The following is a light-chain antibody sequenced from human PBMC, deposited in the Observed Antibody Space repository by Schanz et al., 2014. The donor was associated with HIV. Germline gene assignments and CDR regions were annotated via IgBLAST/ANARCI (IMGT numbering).Light chain of an antibody. Sequence: QSALTQPRPVSGSPGQSVTISCIGTSSDVGGYNYVSWYQQHPGKAPKLMIYDVSKRPSGVSNRFSGSKSGNTASLTISGLQAEDEADYFCASYTSANTYVFGTGTKLTVL. CDR2: DVS. CDR3: ASYTSANTYV. V-gene: IGLV2-11*01. J-gene: IGLJ1*01. CDR1: SSDVGGYNY.